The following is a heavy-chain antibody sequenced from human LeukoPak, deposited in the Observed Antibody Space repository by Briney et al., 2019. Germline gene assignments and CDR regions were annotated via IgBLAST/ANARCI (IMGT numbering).Heavy chain of an antibody. CDR1: RFTFSSYS. J-gene: IGHJ4*02. CDR3: ARVRGVTIQPYYFDY. V-gene: IGHV3-23*01. CDR2: ISGSGGST. D-gene: IGHD3-10*01. Sequence: PGGSLRLSCAASRFTFSSYSMNWVRQAPGKGLEWVSAISGSGGSTYYADSVKGRFTISRDNSKNTLYLQMNSLRAEDTAVYYCARVRGVTIQPYYFDYWGQGTLVTVSS.